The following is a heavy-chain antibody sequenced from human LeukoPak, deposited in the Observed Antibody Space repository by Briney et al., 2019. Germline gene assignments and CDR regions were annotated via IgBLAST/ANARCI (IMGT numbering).Heavy chain of an antibody. V-gene: IGHV4-59*12. CDR2: IFHSGST. Sequence: PSETLSLTCTVSGGSISSYYWSWIRQPPGKGLEWIGYIFHSGSTNYNPSLKSRVTISVDTSKNQFSLKLSSVTAADTAVYYCAREVPTVTTRGAFDIWGQGTMVTVSS. J-gene: IGHJ3*02. CDR3: AREVPTVTTRGAFDI. CDR1: GGSISSYY. D-gene: IGHD4-17*01.